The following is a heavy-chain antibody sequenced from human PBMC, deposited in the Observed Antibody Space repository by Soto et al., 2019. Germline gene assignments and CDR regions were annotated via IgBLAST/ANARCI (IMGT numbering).Heavy chain of an antibody. CDR1: GGSISSSNW. CDR3: RVWDGDASFYYYYGMDV. Sequence: TSETLSLTCAVSGGSISSSNWWSWVRQPPEKGLEWIGGIFYSGSTYYNPSLKSRVTISVDTSKNQFSLKLSSVTAADTAVYYCRVWDGDASFYYYYGMDVWGQGTTVTVSS. D-gene: IGHD4-17*01. CDR2: IFYSGST. J-gene: IGHJ6*02. V-gene: IGHV4-4*02.